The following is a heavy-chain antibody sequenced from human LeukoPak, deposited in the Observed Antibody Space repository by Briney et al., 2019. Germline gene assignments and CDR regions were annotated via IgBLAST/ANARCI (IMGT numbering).Heavy chain of an antibody. Sequence: SAKVSCKASGGTFSSYAISWVRQAPGQGLEWMGGIIPIFGTANYAQKFQGRVTITADKSTSTAYMELSSLRSEDTAVYYCAGGIAAAGTEDYYYYYGMDVWGKGTTVTVSS. J-gene: IGHJ6*04. CDR1: GGTFSSYA. D-gene: IGHD6-13*01. CDR2: IIPIFGTA. CDR3: AGGIAAAGTEDYYYYYGMDV. V-gene: IGHV1-69*06.